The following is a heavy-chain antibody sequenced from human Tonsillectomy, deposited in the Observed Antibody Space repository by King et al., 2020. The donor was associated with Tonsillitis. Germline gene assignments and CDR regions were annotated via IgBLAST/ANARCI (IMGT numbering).Heavy chain of an antibody. CDR3: ARDQGGLSSCGYHDAFDI. D-gene: IGHD6-19*01. V-gene: IGHV3-48*02. CDR1: GFTFSSYS. J-gene: IGHJ3*02. CDR2: ISSSSSTI. Sequence: VQLVESGGGLVQPGGSLRLSCAASGFTFSSYSMNWVRQAPGKGLEWLSYISSSSSTIYYADSVKGRFTISRDNAKNSLYLQMNSLRDEDTAVYYCARDQGGLSSCGYHDAFDIWGQGTMVTVSS.